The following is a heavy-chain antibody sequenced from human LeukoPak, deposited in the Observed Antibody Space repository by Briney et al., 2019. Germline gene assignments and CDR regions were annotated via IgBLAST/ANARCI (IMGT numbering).Heavy chain of an antibody. D-gene: IGHD3-10*01. CDR3: ARLANYYVSGGFDY. CDR2: IYYSGST. CDR1: GGSISSGDHY. V-gene: IGHV4-30-4*08. J-gene: IGHJ4*02. Sequence: SETLSLTCTVSGGSISSGDHYWSWIRQPPGKGLEWIGYIYYSGSTYYNPSLKSRVTISVDTSKNQFSLKLSSVTAADTAVYYCARLANYYVSGGFDYWGQGTLVTVSS.